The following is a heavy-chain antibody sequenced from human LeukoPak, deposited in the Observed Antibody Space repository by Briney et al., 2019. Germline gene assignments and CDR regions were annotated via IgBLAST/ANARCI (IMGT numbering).Heavy chain of an antibody. CDR1: GYSFTSYW. Sequence: GESLKISCKGSGYSFTSYWSGWVRQMPGKGLEWRGIIYPGDSDTRYSPSFQGQVTISADKSISTAYLQWSSLKATARVMYYWARPEGCYVYTAFYIWREVTKVTVSS. J-gene: IGHJ3*02. D-gene: IGHD3-16*01. V-gene: IGHV5-51*01. CDR2: IYPGDSDT. CDR3: ARPEGCYVYTAFYI.